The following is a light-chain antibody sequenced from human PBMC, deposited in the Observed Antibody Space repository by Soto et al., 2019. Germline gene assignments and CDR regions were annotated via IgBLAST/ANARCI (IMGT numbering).Light chain of an antibody. CDR3: QQSGSSRS. Sequence: EILLTQSPGTLSLSPGERATLSCRASQSVSSSYLAWYQQKPGQAPRLVIYGASSRATGIPDRFSGSGSGTAFTLTSSRLAPEYVAGYYCQQSGSSRSFGQGTKVEIK. J-gene: IGKJ1*01. V-gene: IGKV3-20*01. CDR1: QSVSSSY. CDR2: GAS.